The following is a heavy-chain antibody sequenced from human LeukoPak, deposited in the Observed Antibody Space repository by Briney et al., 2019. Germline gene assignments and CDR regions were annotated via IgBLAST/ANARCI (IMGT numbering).Heavy chain of an antibody. V-gene: IGHV4-38-2*02. CDR1: SYSFSSDYY. J-gene: IGHJ4*02. CDR2: IYHSGST. D-gene: IGHD1-26*01. CDR3: ARAIEVGAMTPFDY. Sequence: SETLSLTCTVSSYSFSSDYYWGWIRQPPGKGLEWIGSIYHSGSTYYNPSLKSQVTISVDTSKNQFSLKLSSVTAADTAVYYCARAIEVGAMTPFDYWGQGTLVTVSS.